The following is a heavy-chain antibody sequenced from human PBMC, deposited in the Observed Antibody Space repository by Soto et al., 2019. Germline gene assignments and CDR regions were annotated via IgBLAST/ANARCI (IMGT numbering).Heavy chain of an antibody. CDR2: VGSDGGST. Sequence: EVQLLESGGGLVQPGGYLRLSCAASEFTFTSYAMSWVRQAPGKGLEWVSAVGSDGGSTYYADSVRGRFTVSRDNSQNTLYLQMNNLRAEDTAVYYCAKDVCGSGTFCHFDYWGQGTLVTVSS. D-gene: IGHD3-10*01. CDR1: EFTFTSYA. CDR3: AKDVCGSGTFCHFDY. V-gene: IGHV3-23*01. J-gene: IGHJ4*02.